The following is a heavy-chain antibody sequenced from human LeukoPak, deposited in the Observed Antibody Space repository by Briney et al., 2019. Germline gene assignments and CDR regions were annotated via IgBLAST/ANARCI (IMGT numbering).Heavy chain of an antibody. D-gene: IGHD3-3*01. V-gene: IGHV1-24*01. CDR1: GYTLTELS. J-gene: IGHJ2*01. CDR3: ATIGLTIFGVSSGWYFDL. Sequence: ASVKVSCKVSGYTLTELSMHWVRQAPGNELEWMGGFDPEDGETIYAQKFQGRVTMTEDTSTDTAYMELSSLRSEDTAVYYCATIGLTIFGVSSGWYFDLWGRGTLVTVSS. CDR2: FDPEDGET.